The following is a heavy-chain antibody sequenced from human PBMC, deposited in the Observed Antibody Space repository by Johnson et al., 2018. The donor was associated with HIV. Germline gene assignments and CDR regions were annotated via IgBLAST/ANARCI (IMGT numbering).Heavy chain of an antibody. CDR2: ISYGGKNK. D-gene: IGHD6-6*01. Sequence: QVQLVESGGGVVQPGRSLRLSCEASGFTFSSYAVHWVRQAPGKGLEWVALISYGGKNKYYADSVKGRFTISRDNSKNTLYLQMNSLRAEDTAVYYCARDRGAGSSGAFDIWGQGTMVTVSS. CDR1: GFTFSSYA. CDR3: ARDRGAGSSGAFDI. V-gene: IGHV3-30*04. J-gene: IGHJ3*02.